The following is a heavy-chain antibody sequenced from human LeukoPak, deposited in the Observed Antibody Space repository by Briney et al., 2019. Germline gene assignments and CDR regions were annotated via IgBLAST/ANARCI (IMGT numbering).Heavy chain of an antibody. CDR1: GFTFSKFP. CDR2: ISASGDVT. CDR3: AKSLFTSATGTGRAFHI. D-gene: IGHD1-1*01. V-gene: IGHV3-23*01. J-gene: IGHJ3*02. Sequence: GGSLRLSCAASGFTFSKFPMGWVRQAPGRGLEWVSAISASGDVTFYADSLKGRFTISRDNSKSTLYLQMNGLRAEDTAIFYCAKSLFTSATGTGRAFHIWGQGTRVTVSS.